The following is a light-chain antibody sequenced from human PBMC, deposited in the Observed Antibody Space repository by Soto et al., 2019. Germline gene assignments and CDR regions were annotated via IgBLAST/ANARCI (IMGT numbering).Light chain of an antibody. CDR2: WAS. CDR1: QSLLYSSKNKNY. J-gene: IGKJ4*01. V-gene: IGKV4-1*01. Sequence: DIVMTQSPDSLAVSLGERATINGKSSQSLLYSSKNKNYLAWYQQKPGQPPKLLIYWASTRESGVPDRFSGSGSGTDFTLTISSLQAEDVAVYYCQQYYSTPLLTFGGGTKVEIK. CDR3: QQYYSTPLLT.